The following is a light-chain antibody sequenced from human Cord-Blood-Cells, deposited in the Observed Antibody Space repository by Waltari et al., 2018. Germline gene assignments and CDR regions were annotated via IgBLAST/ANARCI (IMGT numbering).Light chain of an antibody. V-gene: IGKV1-9*01. J-gene: IGKJ4*01. CDR3: QQLNINPLT. Sequence: DIPLTKSPSFLSASVGNRVTIPYRASQGISSYVAWYQQKPGKAPKLLIYAASTLQGGVPSRFSSSGSETEFTLTISILQPEDFAPYYCQQLNINPLTCGGGTKVEIK. CDR2: AAS. CDR1: QGISSY.